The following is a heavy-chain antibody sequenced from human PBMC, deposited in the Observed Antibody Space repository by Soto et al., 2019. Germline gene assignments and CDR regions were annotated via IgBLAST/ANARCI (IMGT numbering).Heavy chain of an antibody. D-gene: IGHD4-4*01. CDR1: GFTFSSYW. V-gene: IGHV4-59*01. Sequence: VQLVESGGGLVQPGGSLRLSCAASGFTFSSYWMSWVRQAPGKGLEWIGYIYYSGSTNYNPSLKSRVTISVDTSKNQFSLKLSSVTAADTAVYYCARGLHQWGHYYYGMDVWGQGTTVTVSS. CDR2: IYYSGST. J-gene: IGHJ6*02. CDR3: ARGLHQWGHYYYGMDV.